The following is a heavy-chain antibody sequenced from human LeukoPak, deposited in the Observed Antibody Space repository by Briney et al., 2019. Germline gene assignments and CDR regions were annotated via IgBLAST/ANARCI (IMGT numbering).Heavy chain of an antibody. CDR2: IRYDGSNE. J-gene: IGHJ4*02. V-gene: IGHV3-30*02. D-gene: IGHD5-12*01. CDR3: ARVEYSGWNLEY. CDR1: GFTFNNYG. Sequence: QTGGSLRLSCAASGFTFNNYGMHWVRQAPGKGLEWVAFIRYDGSNEHYAGSVRGRFTISRDNSKNTLYLQMNSLRAEDAAVYYCARVEYSGWNLEYWGQGTLVTVSS.